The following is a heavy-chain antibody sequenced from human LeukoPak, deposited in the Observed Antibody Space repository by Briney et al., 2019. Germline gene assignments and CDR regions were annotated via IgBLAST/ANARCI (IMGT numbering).Heavy chain of an antibody. Sequence: SQTLSLTCTVSGYAITSGGFSWNWIRQSPGKGLVWIGCIYDRGPAYYNPSLKSRFTISVDRPKNQFFLNVTSLTAADTAVYFRARSRQASGLFNSWGQGTLVVVSS. CDR2: IYDRGPA. J-gene: IGHJ5*01. CDR1: GYAITSGGFS. V-gene: IGHV4-30-2*06. CDR3: ARSRQASGLFNS. D-gene: IGHD3-10*01.